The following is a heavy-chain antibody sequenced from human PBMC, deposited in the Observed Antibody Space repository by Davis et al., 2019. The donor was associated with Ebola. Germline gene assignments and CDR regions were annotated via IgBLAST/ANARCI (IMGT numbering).Heavy chain of an antibody. CDR1: GYSFTSYW. V-gene: IGHV5-51*01. CDR3: ARRTRGVDDY. D-gene: IGHD3-10*01. Sequence: GGSLRLSCKGSGYSFTSYWIGWVRQMPGKGLEWMGVIYPGDSDIRYSPSFQDQVTISADKSIDTAFLQWSSLKASDTAMYYCARRTRGVDDYWGQGTLVSVSS. J-gene: IGHJ4*02. CDR2: IYPGDSDI.